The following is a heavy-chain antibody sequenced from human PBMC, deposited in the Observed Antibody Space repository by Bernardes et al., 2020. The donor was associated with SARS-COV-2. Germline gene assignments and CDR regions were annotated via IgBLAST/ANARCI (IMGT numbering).Heavy chain of an antibody. Sequence: SLRLSCAASGFTFSSYAMSWVRQAPGKGLEWVSAISGSGGSTYYADSVKGRFTISRDNAKNSLYLQMNFLRAEDTALYYCAKDYGSGSSFFDYWGQGTLVTVSS. CDR2: ISGSGGST. V-gene: IGHV3-23*01. D-gene: IGHD3-10*01. CDR3: AKDYGSGSSFFDY. J-gene: IGHJ4*02. CDR1: GFTFSSYA.